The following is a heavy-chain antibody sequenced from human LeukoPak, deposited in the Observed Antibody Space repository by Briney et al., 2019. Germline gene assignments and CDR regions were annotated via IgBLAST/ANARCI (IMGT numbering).Heavy chain of an antibody. CDR1: GGTFSNYA. V-gene: IGHV1-69*13. J-gene: IGHJ4*02. CDR3: ARGESYTSSGYYY. D-gene: IGHD3-22*01. Sequence: SVKVSCKASGGTFSNYAISWVRQAPGQGLEWMGRFTPIFGTANHAQKLQGKVTITPDESTTTAYMELSSLKSEDTAVYYCARGESYTSSGYYYWGQGTLVTVSS. CDR2: FTPIFGTA.